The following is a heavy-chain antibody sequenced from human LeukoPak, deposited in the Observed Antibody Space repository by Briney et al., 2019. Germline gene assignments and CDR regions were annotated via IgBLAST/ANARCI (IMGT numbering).Heavy chain of an antibody. Sequence: GGSLRLSCAASGFTFSDYYMSWIRQAPGKGLEWVSYISSSGSTIYYADSVKGRFTISRDNAKNSLYLQMNSLKTDDTAVYYCSTSVYTTSFDYWGQGTLVTVSS. V-gene: IGHV3-11*01. CDR1: GFTFSDYY. D-gene: IGHD1-26*01. CDR2: ISSSGSTI. J-gene: IGHJ4*02. CDR3: STSVYTTSFDY.